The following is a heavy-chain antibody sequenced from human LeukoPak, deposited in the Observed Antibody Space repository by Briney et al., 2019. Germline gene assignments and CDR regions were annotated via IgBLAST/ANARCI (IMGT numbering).Heavy chain of an antibody. CDR1: GGSFSGYY. CDR2: INHSGST. V-gene: IGHV4-34*01. CDR3: ARRAPMSGWYYFDY. J-gene: IGHJ4*02. D-gene: IGHD6-19*01. Sequence: SETLSLTCAVYGGSFSGYYWSWIRQPPGKGLEWIGEINHSGSTNYNPSLKSRVTISVDTSKNQFSLKLSSVTAADTAVYYCARRAPMSGWYYFDYWGQGTLVTVSS.